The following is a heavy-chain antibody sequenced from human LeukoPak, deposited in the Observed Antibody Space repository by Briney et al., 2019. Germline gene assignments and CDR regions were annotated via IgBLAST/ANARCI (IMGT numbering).Heavy chain of an antibody. D-gene: IGHD5-18*01. V-gene: IGHV1-2*02. CDR1: GYTFTGYY. CDR2: INPNSGGT. J-gene: IGHJ4*02. CDR3: ARDLGTAMVKYFDY. Sequence: GASVKVSCKASGYTFTGYYMHWVRQAPGQGLEWMGWINPNSGGTNYAQKFQGRATMTRDTSISTAYMELSRLRSDDTAVYYCARDLGTAMVKYFDYWGQGTLVTVSS.